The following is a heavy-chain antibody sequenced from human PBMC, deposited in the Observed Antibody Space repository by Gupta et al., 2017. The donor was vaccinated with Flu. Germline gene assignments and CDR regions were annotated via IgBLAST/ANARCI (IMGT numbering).Heavy chain of an antibody. V-gene: IGHV3-11*01. J-gene: IGHJ4*02. CDR2: ISSSGTI. CDR3: ASVEARRLLYFDP. CDR1: GFTFADSY. Sequence: QVQLVESGGGLVNPGGSLRLSCAASGFTFADSYISCVRQAPGKGPEGVSYISSSGTIYYTDSVRGRFTISRDNAKNSLYLLMYSLRGEETDTYYCASVEARRLLYFDPWGQGILVTVSS. D-gene: IGHD2-15*01.